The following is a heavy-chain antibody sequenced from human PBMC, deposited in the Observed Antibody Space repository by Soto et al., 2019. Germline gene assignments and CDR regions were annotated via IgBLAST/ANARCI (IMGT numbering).Heavy chain of an antibody. CDR1: GGSFSGYY. D-gene: IGHD6-13*01. Sequence: PSETLSLTCAVYGGSFSGYYWSWIRQPPGKGLEWIGEINHSGSTNYNPSLKSRVTISVDTSKNQSSLKLSSVTAADTAVYYCARGSGIAAAGSNWLDPCGQGTLVTVSS. J-gene: IGHJ5*02. CDR2: INHSGST. V-gene: IGHV4-34*01. CDR3: ARGSGIAAAGSNWLDP.